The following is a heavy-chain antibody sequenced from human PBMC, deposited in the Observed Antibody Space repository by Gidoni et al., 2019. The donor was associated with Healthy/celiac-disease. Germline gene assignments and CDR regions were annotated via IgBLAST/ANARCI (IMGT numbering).Heavy chain of an antibody. D-gene: IGHD6-13*01. J-gene: IGHJ4*02. CDR2: IYYSGST. Sequence: QLQLQESGPGLVKPSETLSLTCTVSGGSISSSSYYWGWIRQPPGKGLAWIGSIYYSGSTYYNPSLKSRVTISVDTSKNQFSLKLSSVTAADTAVYYCARHILGQLAPYYFDYWGQGTLVTVSS. CDR3: ARHILGQLAPYYFDY. V-gene: IGHV4-39*01. CDR1: GGSISSSSYY.